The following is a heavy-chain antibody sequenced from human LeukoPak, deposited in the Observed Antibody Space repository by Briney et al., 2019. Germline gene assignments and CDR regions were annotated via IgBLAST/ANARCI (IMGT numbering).Heavy chain of an antibody. V-gene: IGHV1-18*04. D-gene: IGHD4-17*01. CDR1: GYTFTGYY. Sequence: ASVKVSCKASGYTFTGYYMHWVRQAPGQGLGWMGWISAYNGNTNYAQKLQGRVTMTTDTSTSTAYMELRSLRSDDTAVYYCARIRTVTPFDAFDIWGQGTMVTVSS. CDR2: ISAYNGNT. CDR3: ARIRTVTPFDAFDI. J-gene: IGHJ3*02.